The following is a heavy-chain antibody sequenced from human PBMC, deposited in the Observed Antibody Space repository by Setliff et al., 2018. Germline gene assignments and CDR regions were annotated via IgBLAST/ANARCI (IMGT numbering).Heavy chain of an antibody. CDR3: ARDALYDSNDRNSYYGNWLDP. CDR2: IIPMFGPP. D-gene: IGHD3-22*01. V-gene: IGHV1-69*13. Sequence: SVKVSCKTSGDTFNNYAITWVRQAPGQGPEWMGGIIPMFGPPTYAQQFQGRVTIAADESMSTVYMELSSLTSADTALYYCARDALYDSNDRNSYYGNWLDPWGQGTLVTVSS. CDR1: GDTFNNYA. J-gene: IGHJ5*02.